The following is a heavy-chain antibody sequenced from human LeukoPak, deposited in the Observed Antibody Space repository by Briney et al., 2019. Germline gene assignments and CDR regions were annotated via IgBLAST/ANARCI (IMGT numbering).Heavy chain of an antibody. D-gene: IGHD2-21*02. V-gene: IGHV4-59*08. CDR3: ASHCGGDCLDAFDI. J-gene: IGHJ3*02. CDR2: IYYSGST. CDR1: GFSISSYY. Sequence: SDTLPLPCSVSGFSISSYYWSWIRQPPGKRLEWIGYIYYSGSTNYNPSLKSRVTISVDTSKNQFSLKLSSVTAADTAVYYCASHCGGDCLDAFDIWGQGTMVTVSS.